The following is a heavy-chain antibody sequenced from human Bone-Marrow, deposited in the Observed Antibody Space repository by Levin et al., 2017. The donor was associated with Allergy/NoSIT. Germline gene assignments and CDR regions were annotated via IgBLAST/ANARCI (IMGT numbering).Heavy chain of an antibody. Sequence: PGGSLRLSCAASGFTFSSYGMHWVRQAPGKGLEWVAVISYDGSNKYYADSVKGRFTISRDNSKNTLYLQMNSLRAEDTAVYYCANDRGDYYGSGSYYNGLGYWGQGTLVTVSS. V-gene: IGHV3-30*18. CDR3: ANDRGDYYGSGSYYNGLGY. CDR2: ISYDGSNK. D-gene: IGHD3-10*01. CDR1: GFTFSSYG. J-gene: IGHJ4*02.